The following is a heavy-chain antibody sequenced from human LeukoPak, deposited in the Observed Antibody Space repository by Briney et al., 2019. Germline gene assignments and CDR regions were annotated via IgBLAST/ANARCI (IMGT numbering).Heavy chain of an antibody. CDR3: LLSFPDKTYGVFDY. J-gene: IGHJ4*02. V-gene: IGHV3-73*01. CDR2: IRSKANSYAT. D-gene: IGHD4/OR15-4a*01. CDR1: GFTFSGSA. Sequence: GGSLRLSCAASGFTFSGSAMHWVRQASGKGLEWVGRIRSKANSYATAYAASVKGGFTISRDDSKNTAYLQMNSLKTEDTAVYYCLLSFPDKTYGVFDYWGQGTLVTASS.